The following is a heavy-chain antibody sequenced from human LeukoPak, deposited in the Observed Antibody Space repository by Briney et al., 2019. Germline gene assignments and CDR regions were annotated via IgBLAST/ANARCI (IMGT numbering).Heavy chain of an antibody. CDR3: AGRAGAYSHPYDC. CDR2: IYSDNT. Sequence: GGSLRLSCTVSGFTVSINSMSWVRPAPGKGREWVSFIYSDNTQYSDSVKGRFTISRDNSKNTLHPQMNSLIAEDTALYYFAGRAGAYSHPYDCWGQGTLVTVPS. D-gene: IGHD4/OR15-4a*01. J-gene: IGHJ4*02. CDR1: GFTVSINS. V-gene: IGHV3-53*01.